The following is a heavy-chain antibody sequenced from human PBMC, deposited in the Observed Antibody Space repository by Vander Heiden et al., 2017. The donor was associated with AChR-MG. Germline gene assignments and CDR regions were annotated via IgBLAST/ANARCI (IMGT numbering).Heavy chain of an antibody. V-gene: IGHV3-30*02. D-gene: IGHD4-4*01. CDR3: AKVTTDDDY. J-gene: IGHJ4*02. CDR2: IRYDGRKK. CDR1: GFTFSSYG. Sequence: QVQLVESGGGVVQPGGSLRLPCAASGFTFSSYGMHWVRQAPGKGLEWVAFIRYDGRKKDDADSVKGRFTISRDNSKNTLYLKMNSLRAEDTAVYYCAKVTTDDDYWGQGTLVTVSS.